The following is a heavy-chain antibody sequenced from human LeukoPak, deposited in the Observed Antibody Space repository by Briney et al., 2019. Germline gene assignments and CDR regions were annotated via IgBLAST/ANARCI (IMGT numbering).Heavy chain of an antibody. D-gene: IGHD3-3*01. Sequence: PGRSLRLSCAASGFTFSSYAMHWVRQAPGKGLEWVAVISYDGSNKYYADSVKGRFTISRDNSKNTLYLQMNSLRAEDTAVYYCARTKTSHLEWKLNSVFDYWGQGTLVTVSS. CDR2: ISYDGSNK. V-gene: IGHV3-30*04. CDR1: GFTFSSYA. CDR3: ARTKTSHLEWKLNSVFDY. J-gene: IGHJ4*02.